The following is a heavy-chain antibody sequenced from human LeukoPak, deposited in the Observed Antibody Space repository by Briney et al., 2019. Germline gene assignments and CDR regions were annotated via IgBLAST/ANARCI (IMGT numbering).Heavy chain of an antibody. CDR1: GYTFTMYG. CDR3: ARLGIFGVVSSRNWFDP. Sequence: GASVKVSCKASGYTFTMYGITWVRQAPGQGLEWMGWISSYNGNTDYSQKVRGRLTMTIDTSTTTAYMELRSLRSDDTAVYYCARLGIFGVVSSRNWFDPWGQGTLVTVSS. V-gene: IGHV1-18*01. CDR2: ISSYNGNT. D-gene: IGHD3-3*01. J-gene: IGHJ5*02.